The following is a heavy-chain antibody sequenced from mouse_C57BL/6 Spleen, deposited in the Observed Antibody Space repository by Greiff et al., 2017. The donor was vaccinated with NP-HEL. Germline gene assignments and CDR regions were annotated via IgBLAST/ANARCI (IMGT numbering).Heavy chain of an antibody. Sequence: QVHVKQSGAELVRPGASVTLSCKASGYTFTDYEMHWVKQTPVHGLEWIGAIDPETGGTAYNQKFKGKAILTADKSSSTAYMELRSLTSEDSAVYYCAYYGSSLFAYWGQGTLVTVSA. J-gene: IGHJ3*01. CDR1: GYTFTDYE. V-gene: IGHV1-15*01. D-gene: IGHD1-1*01. CDR2: IDPETGGT. CDR3: AYYGSSLFAY.